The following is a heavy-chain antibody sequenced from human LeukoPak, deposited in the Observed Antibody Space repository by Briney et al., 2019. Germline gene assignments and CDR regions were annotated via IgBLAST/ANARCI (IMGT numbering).Heavy chain of an antibody. CDR2: ISNDGDT. CDR3: AKDRVEYSYRGIDY. Sequence: GGSLRLSCAASGFTVSSNYMSWVRQGPGKGLECVSVISNDGDTYYADSVKGRFTISRDNSKNTLYLQMSSLRTEDTAVYYCAKDRVEYSYRGIDYWGQGPLVTVSS. V-gene: IGHV3-66*02. D-gene: IGHD5-18*01. J-gene: IGHJ4*02. CDR1: GFTVSSNY.